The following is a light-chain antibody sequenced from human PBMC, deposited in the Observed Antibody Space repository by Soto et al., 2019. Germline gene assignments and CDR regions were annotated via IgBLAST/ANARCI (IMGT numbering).Light chain of an antibody. CDR2: GAS. CDR1: QTVRNNY. Sequence: EIVLTQSPGTLSLSPGETATLSCRASQTVRNNYLAWYQQKPGQAPRLLIYGASSRATGIPDRFSGSGSGTDFTLTISRLEPEDFAVYYCQQYGSSLWTFGQGAKVDIK. J-gene: IGKJ1*01. CDR3: QQYGSSLWT. V-gene: IGKV3-20*01.